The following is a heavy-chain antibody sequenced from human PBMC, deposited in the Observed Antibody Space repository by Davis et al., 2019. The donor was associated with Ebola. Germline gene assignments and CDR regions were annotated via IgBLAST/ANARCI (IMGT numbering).Heavy chain of an antibody. CDR1: GFTFSSYA. CDR2: ISGSGGST. D-gene: IGHD6-13*01. V-gene: IGHV3-23*01. J-gene: IGHJ4*02. Sequence: PGGSLRLSCAASGFTFSSYAMSWVRQAPGKGLEWVSAISGSGGSTYYADSVKGRFTISRDNSKNTLYLQMNSLRAEDTAVYYCAKDHDAHSSSWHFDYWGQGTLVTVSS. CDR3: AKDHDAHSSSWHFDY.